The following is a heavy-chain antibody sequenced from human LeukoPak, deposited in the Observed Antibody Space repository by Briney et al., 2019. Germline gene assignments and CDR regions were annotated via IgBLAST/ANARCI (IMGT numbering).Heavy chain of an antibody. V-gene: IGHV4-39*01. CDR2: IYDSGST. CDR3: ARQRLWADY. Sequence: SETLSLTCTVSGGSISSGDYYWSWIRQPPGKGLEWIGYIYDSGSTYYTPSLKSRVTISVDTSKNQFSLRLNSVTAADTAVYYCARQRLWADYWGQGTLVTVSS. J-gene: IGHJ4*02. CDR1: GGSISSGDYY. D-gene: IGHD1-26*01.